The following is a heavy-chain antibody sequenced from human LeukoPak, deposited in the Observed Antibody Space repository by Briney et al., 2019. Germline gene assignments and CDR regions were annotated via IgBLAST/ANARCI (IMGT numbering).Heavy chain of an antibody. CDR3: ARSDGIATAGPFDY. CDR2: IRGSGGST. V-gene: IGHV3-23*01. Sequence: GGSLRLSCAASGFTLSGYAMSWVRQAPGKGLEWVSAIRGSGGSTYYADSVKGRFAISRDNTKNTLYLQMNTLRAEDTAVYYCARSDGIATAGPFDYWGQGTLVTVS. J-gene: IGHJ4*02. CDR1: GFTLSGYA. D-gene: IGHD6-13*01.